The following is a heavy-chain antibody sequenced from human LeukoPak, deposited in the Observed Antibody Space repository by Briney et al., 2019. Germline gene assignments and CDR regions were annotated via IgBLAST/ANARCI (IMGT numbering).Heavy chain of an antibody. CDR1: GYTFTNYY. CDR2: INSSGESS. J-gene: IGHJ4*02. D-gene: IGHD4-17*01. CDR3: ARAKSRDYGIDY. Sequence: ASVTVSCKTSGYTFTNYYLHWVRQAPRQGLEWMGIINSSGESSIYAQKFQGRVTMTRDTSTSKVYMELSSLRSEDTAVYFCARAKSRDYGIDYWGPGTLVTVSS. V-gene: IGHV1-46*01.